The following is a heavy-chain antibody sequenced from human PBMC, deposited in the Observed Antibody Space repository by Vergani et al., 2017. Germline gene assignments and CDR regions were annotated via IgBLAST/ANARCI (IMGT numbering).Heavy chain of an antibody. J-gene: IGHJ5*02. CDR3: ARHSTVEWLVKLGWIDP. V-gene: IGHV4-39*01. Sequence: QLQLQESGPGLVKPSATLSLTCSVSGASIRSSNYYWGWIRQPPGKGLEWIASIYYSGRTYYNPSLKSRVTISVDTSKNQFSLKLSSVTAADTDVYFCARHSTVEWLVKLGWIDPWGQGILVTVSS. CDR2: IYYSGRT. D-gene: IGHD6-19*01. CDR1: GASIRSSNYY.